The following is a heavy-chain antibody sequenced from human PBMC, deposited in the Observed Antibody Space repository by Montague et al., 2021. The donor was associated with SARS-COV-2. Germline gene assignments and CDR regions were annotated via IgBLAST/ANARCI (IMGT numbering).Heavy chain of an antibody. CDR3: VRGSGWMENAFDI. V-gene: IGHV4-59*01. D-gene: IGHD6-19*01. CDR2: IYYSGST. Sequence: SETLSLTCTVSGGSISSSYWSWIRQPPGKGLEWIGYIYYSGSTNYNPSLKSRVTISVDTSKNQFSLKLSSVTAADTAVYYCVRGSGWMENAFDIWGQGAMVTVSS. J-gene: IGHJ3*02. CDR1: GGSISSSY.